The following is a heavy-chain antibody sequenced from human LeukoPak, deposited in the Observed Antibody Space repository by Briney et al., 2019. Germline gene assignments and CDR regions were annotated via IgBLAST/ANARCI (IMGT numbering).Heavy chain of an antibody. Sequence: GGSLRLSCAASGFTFSSYAMSWVRQAPGKGLEWVSGISGSGDNTYYADSVKGRFTISRDNSKNTLYLQMNSLRAEDTAVYYCAREHSAALDYWGQGTLVTVSS. D-gene: IGHD6-13*01. CDR2: ISGSGDNT. CDR3: AREHSAALDY. CDR1: GFTFSSYA. J-gene: IGHJ4*02. V-gene: IGHV3-23*01.